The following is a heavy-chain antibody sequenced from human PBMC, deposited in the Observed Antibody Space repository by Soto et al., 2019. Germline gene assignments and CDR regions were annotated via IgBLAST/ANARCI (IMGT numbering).Heavy chain of an antibody. CDR3: ARVDLYSYGPVFDY. CDR2: IYHSGST. J-gene: IGHJ4*02. D-gene: IGHD5-18*01. CDR1: SGSISSGGYS. Sequence: QLQLQESGSGLVKPSQTLSLTCAVSSGSISSGGYSWSWIRQPPGKGLEGSGYIYHSGSTYYNPSLKSLVTLSVDRSKNQFSLKLSSVTAADTAVYYCARVDLYSYGPVFDYWGQGTLVTVSS. V-gene: IGHV4-30-2*01.